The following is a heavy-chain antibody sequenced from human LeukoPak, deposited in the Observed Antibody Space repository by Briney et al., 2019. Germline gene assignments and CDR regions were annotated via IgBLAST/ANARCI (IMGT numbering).Heavy chain of an antibody. CDR2: IYYSGST. V-gene: IGHV4-59*08. CDR3: ARLLLELPDY. Sequence: SETLSLTCTVSGSSFSSYFWSWIRQPPGKGLEWIGYIYYSGSTNYNPSVKSRVAISVDTSKNQFSLKLNSVTAADTAVYFCARLLLELPDYWGQGTLVTVSS. CDR1: GSSFSSYF. J-gene: IGHJ4*02. D-gene: IGHD1-7*01.